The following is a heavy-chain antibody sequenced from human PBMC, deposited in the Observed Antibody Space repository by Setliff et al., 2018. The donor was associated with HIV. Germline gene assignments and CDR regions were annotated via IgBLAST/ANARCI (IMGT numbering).Heavy chain of an antibody. Sequence: ASVKVSCKASGYTFTSYAMHWVRQAPGQRLEWMGWINAGNGNTKYSQKFQGRVTITRDTSASTAYMELSSLRPEDTAVYYCARGRGQWLVLLDSFDAFDIWGQGTMVTVSS. CDR2: INAGNGNT. V-gene: IGHV1-3*01. CDR1: GYTFTSYA. D-gene: IGHD6-19*01. J-gene: IGHJ3*02. CDR3: ARGRGQWLVLLDSFDAFDI.